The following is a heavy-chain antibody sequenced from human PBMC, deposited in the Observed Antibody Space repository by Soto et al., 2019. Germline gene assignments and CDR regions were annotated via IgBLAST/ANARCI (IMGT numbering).Heavy chain of an antibody. CDR1: GFTFSSYS. J-gene: IGHJ4*02. V-gene: IGHV3-48*01. CDR3: ARAFSPFDWTRFDY. Sequence: PGGSLRLSCAASGFTFSSYSMNWVRQAPGKGLEWVSYISSSSSTIYYADSVKGRFTISRDNSKNTLYLQMNSLRAEDTAVYYCARAFSPFDWTRFDYWGQGTLVTVSS. D-gene: IGHD3-9*01. CDR2: ISSSSSTI.